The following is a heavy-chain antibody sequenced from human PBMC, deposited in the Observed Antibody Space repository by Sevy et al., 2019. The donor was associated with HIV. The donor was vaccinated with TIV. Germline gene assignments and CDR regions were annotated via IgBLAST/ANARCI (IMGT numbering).Heavy chain of an antibody. CDR2: IKSKTDGGTT. CDR1: GFTFSNAW. CDR3: TTDPRRHYYDSSGYYYVDY. J-gene: IGHJ4*02. Sequence: GGSLRLSCAASGFTFSNAWMSWVRQAPGKGLEWVGRIKSKTDGGTTDYAAPVKGRFTISRDDSKNKLYLQMNSLKTEDTAVYYCTTDPRRHYYDSSGYYYVDYWGQGTLVTVSS. V-gene: IGHV3-15*01. D-gene: IGHD3-22*01.